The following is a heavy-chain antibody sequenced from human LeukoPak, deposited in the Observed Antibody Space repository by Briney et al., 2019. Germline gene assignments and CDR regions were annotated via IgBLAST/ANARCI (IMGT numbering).Heavy chain of an antibody. V-gene: IGHV3-53*01. CDR2: IYSGGTT. D-gene: IGHD6-13*01. CDR1: GFTVSSNY. J-gene: IGHJ2*01. CDR3: ARDSYSSSWGLYWYFDL. Sequence: PGGSLRLSCAASGFTVSSNYMSWVRQAPGKGLEWVSVIYSGGTTYHADSVKGRFTISRDNSKNTLYLQMNSLRAEDTAVYYCARDSYSSSWGLYWYFDLWGRGTLVTVSS.